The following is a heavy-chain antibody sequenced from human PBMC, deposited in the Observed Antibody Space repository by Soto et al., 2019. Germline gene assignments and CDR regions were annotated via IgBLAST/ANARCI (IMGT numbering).Heavy chain of an antibody. J-gene: IGHJ4*02. Sequence: ASVKVSCKASGYTFTSYDINWARQATGQGLEWMGWMNPNSGNTGYAQKFQGRVTMTRNTSISTAYMELSSLRSEDTAVYYCARGEWPIYYFDYWGQGTLVTVSS. CDR2: MNPNSGNT. V-gene: IGHV1-8*01. D-gene: IGHD3-3*01. CDR3: ARGEWPIYYFDY. CDR1: GYTFTSYD.